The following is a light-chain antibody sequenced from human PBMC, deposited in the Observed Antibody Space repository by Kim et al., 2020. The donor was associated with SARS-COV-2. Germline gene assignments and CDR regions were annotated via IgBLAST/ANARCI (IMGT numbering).Light chain of an antibody. CDR3: TSYAGSNNVV. Sequence: QFALTQPPSASGSPGQSVTISCTGTSSDVGGYNYVSWYQQHPGKAPKVMIYEVSKRPSGVPDRFSGSKSGNTASLTVSGLQAEDEADYYCTSYAGSNNVVFGGGTQLTVL. J-gene: IGLJ2*01. V-gene: IGLV2-8*01. CDR1: SSDVGGYNY. CDR2: EVS.